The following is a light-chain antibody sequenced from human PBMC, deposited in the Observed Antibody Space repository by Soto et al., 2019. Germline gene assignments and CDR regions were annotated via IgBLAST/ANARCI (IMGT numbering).Light chain of an antibody. CDR1: QSVSSSY. J-gene: IGKJ1*01. CDR3: QQYGSSAWT. Sequence: EIVLTQSPGTLSLSPGEGATLSCRASQSVSSSYLAWYQQTPGQAPRLLIYGASSRATGIPDRFSGSGSGTDFTLTISRLEAEDFAVYYCQQYGSSAWTFGQGTKVEIK. CDR2: GAS. V-gene: IGKV3-20*01.